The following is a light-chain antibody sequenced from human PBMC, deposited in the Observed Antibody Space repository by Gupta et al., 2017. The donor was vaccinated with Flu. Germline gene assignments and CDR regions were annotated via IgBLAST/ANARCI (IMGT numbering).Light chain of an antibody. Sequence: SYVLPQPPSVSAAPGQTARITCGGNNIGSKSVHGYQQKPGQAPVQVVYDDSDRPSGIPERFSGSNSGNTDTLTISRVEAGDEADYYCQVWASSSDHHVVFGGGTKLTVL. CDR1: NIGSKS. CDR2: DDS. V-gene: IGLV3-21*02. CDR3: QVWASSSDHHVV. J-gene: IGLJ2*01.